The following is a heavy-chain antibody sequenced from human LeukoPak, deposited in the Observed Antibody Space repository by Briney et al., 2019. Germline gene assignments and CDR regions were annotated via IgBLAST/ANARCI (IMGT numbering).Heavy chain of an antibody. D-gene: IGHD3-22*01. CDR3: ARSYYYDSSGYCYGSDY. CDR1: GGSISSGSYY. Sequence: SETLSLTCTVSGGSISSGSYYWSWIRQPAGKGLEWIGRIYTSGSTNYNPSLKSRVTISVGTSKNQFSLKLSSVTAADTAVYYCARSYYYDSSGYCYGSDYWGQGTLVTVSS. CDR2: IYTSGST. V-gene: IGHV4-61*02. J-gene: IGHJ4*02.